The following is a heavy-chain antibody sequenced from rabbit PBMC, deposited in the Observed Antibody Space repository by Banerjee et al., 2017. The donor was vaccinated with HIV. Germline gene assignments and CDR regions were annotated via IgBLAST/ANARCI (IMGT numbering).Heavy chain of an antibody. CDR3: ERHTTTNSIYALNL. Sequence: QSLEESGGDLVKPGASLTLTCTASGFSFSSGYYMCWVRQAPGKGLEWIGCINTGSGSAYYSCWAKGRFTISKPSSTTVTLQMTSLSAADTATYFCERHTTTNSIYALNLWGQGTLVTVS. CDR2: INTGSGSA. V-gene: IGHV1S40*01. J-gene: IGHJ4*01. D-gene: IGHD1-1*01. CDR1: GFSFSSGYY.